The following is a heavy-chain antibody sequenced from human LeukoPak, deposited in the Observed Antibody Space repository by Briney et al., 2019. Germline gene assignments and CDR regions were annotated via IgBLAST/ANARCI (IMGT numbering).Heavy chain of an antibody. CDR1: GYTFTSYD. Sequence: ASVKVSCKASGYTFTSYDINWVRQATGQGLEWMGGIIPIFGTANYAQKFQGRVTITADESTSTAYMELSSLRSEDTAVYYCANARSPYYYYYMDVWGKGTTVTVSS. CDR2: IIPIFGTA. J-gene: IGHJ6*03. D-gene: IGHD3-3*01. V-gene: IGHV1-69*13. CDR3: ANARSPYYYYYMDV.